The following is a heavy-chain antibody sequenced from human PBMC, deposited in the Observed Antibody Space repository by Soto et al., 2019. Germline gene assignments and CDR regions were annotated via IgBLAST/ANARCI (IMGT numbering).Heavy chain of an antibody. J-gene: IGHJ4*02. V-gene: IGHV3-74*01. CDR1: GFTFSYYW. D-gene: IGHD1-26*01. CDR3: ARSSFPYYFDY. CDR2: IHSDGSNT. Sequence: GWSLRLSCAASGFTFSYYWMHWVRQAPGKGLVWVSLIHSDGSNTNYADSVKGRFTISRDNAKNTLYLQMNSLRAEDTAVYYCARSSFPYYFDYWGQGTLVTVSS.